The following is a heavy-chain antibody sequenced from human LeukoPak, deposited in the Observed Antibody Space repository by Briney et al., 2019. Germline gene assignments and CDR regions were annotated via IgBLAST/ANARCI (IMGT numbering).Heavy chain of an antibody. CDR3: AKSRRSIAAAASFDY. D-gene: IGHD6-13*01. J-gene: IGHJ4*02. CDR2: ISYVGSNK. CDR1: GFTFSSYG. Sequence: PGGSLRLSCAASGFTFSSYGMHWVRQAPGKGLEWVAVISYVGSNKYYADSVKGRFTISRDNSKNTLYLQMNSLRAEDTAVYYCAKSRRSIAAAASFDYWGQGTLVTVFS. V-gene: IGHV3-30*18.